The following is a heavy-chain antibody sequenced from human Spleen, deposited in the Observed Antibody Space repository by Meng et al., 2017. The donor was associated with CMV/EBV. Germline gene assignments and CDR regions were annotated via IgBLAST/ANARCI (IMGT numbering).Heavy chain of an antibody. V-gene: IGHV3-21*01. CDR3: AKVRGAGATTWNFDY. J-gene: IGHJ4*02. D-gene: IGHD1-26*01. CDR2: ISSGSRYI. Sequence: GESLKISCAASGFTFSSYSMNWVRQAPGKGLEWVSYISSGSRYIYYADSVKGRFTISRDNSRNTLYLQMNSLKPEDTAVYYCAKVRGAGATTWNFDYWGQGTLVTVSS. CDR1: GFTFSSYS.